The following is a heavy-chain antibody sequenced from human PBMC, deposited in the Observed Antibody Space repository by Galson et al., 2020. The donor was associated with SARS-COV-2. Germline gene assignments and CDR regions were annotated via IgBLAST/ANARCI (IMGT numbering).Heavy chain of an antibody. CDR2: ISYDGSNK. Sequence: GESLKISCAASGFTFSSYGMHWVRQAPGKGLEWVAVISYDGSNKYYADSVKGRFTISRDNSKNTLYLQMNSLRAEDTAVYYCAKDLTRLGVVGGENWGQGTLVTVSS. J-gene: IGHJ4*02. CDR1: GFTFSSYG. V-gene: IGHV3-30*18. D-gene: IGHD2-2*01. CDR3: AKDLTRLGVVGGEN.